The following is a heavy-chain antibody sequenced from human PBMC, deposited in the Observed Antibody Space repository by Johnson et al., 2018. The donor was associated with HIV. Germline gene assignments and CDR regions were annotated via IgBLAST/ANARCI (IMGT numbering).Heavy chain of an antibody. V-gene: IGHV3-23*04. D-gene: IGHD5/OR15-5a*01. J-gene: IGHJ3*02. CDR2: ISGSGGST. CDR1: GFTFSSYA. CDR3: ARDHSVYDIPAGAFDI. Sequence: VQLVESGGSLVQPGGSLRLSCAGSGFTFSSYAMSWVRQAPGKGLAWVSTISGSGGSTYHADSVQGRFTISRDRAKNPLYLQMNGLRPEDTAVYYCARDHSVYDIPAGAFDIWGQGTMVTVSS.